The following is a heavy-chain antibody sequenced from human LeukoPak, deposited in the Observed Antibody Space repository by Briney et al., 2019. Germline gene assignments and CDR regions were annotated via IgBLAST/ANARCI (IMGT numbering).Heavy chain of an antibody. D-gene: IGHD2-2*01. V-gene: IGHV4-61*02. CDR3: ARGPPSRYCSSTSCYLMGYYYYYYMDV. J-gene: IGHJ6*03. CDR1: GGSISSGSYY. CDR2: IYTSGST. Sequence: SETPSLTCTVSGGSISSGSYYWSWIRQPAGKGLEWIGRIYTSGSTNYNPSLKSRVTISVDTSKNQFSLKLSSVTAADKAVYYCARGPPSRYCSSTSCYLMGYYYYYYMDVWGKGTTVTVSS.